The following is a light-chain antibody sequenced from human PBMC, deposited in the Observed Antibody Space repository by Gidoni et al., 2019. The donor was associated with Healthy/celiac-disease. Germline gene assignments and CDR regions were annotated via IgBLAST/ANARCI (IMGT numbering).Light chain of an antibody. Sequence: EIVLTQSPGTLSLSPGERATLSCRASQSVSSSYLAWYQQKPGQAPRLLIYGASSRATGIPDRFSGSGSGTDFTLTISRLDPEDFAVYYCQQYGSSPPWTFXQXTKVXIK. CDR1: QSVSSSY. V-gene: IGKV3-20*01. CDR2: GAS. J-gene: IGKJ1*01. CDR3: QQYGSSPPWT.